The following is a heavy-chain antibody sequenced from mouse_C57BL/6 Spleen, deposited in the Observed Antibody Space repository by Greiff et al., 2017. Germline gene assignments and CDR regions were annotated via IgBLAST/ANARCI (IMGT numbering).Heavy chain of an antibody. D-gene: IGHD2-4*01. V-gene: IGHV3-6*01. CDR3: ARDDYDVPDY. CDR1: GYSITSGYY. Sequence: EVKLVESGPGLVKPSQSLSLTCSVTGYSITSGYYWNWIRQFPGNKLEWMGYISYDGSNNYNPSLKNRISITRDTSKNQFFLKWNSVTTEDTATYYWARDDYDVPDYWGQGTTLTVSS. CDR2: ISYDGSN. J-gene: IGHJ2*01.